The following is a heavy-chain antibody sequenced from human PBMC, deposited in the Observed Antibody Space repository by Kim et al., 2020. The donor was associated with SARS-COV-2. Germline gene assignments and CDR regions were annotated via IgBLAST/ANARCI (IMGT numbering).Heavy chain of an antibody. D-gene: IGHD3-3*01. Sequence: SETLSLTCTVPGGSISSGGYYWSWIRQHPGKGLEWIGYIYYSGSTYYNPSLKSRVTISVDTSKNQFSLKLSSVTAADTAVYYCARAITIFGVVISYFDYWGQGTLVTVSS. V-gene: IGHV4-31*03. J-gene: IGHJ4*02. CDR1: GGSISSGGYY. CDR3: ARAITIFGVVISYFDY. CDR2: IYYSGST.